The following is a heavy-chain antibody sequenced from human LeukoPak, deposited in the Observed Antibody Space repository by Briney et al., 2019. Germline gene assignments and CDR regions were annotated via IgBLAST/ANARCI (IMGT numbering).Heavy chain of an antibody. D-gene: IGHD4-23*01. J-gene: IGHJ4*02. CDR1: GFTFSSYG. V-gene: IGHV3-21*05. CDR3: ARDYGGSSPFDS. Sequence: GGSLRLSCAASGFTFSSYGMHWVRQAPGKGLEWVSYISSSGSDIYYADSVKGRFTISRDNAKNSLYLHMNSLRAEDTAVYYCARDYGGSSPFDSWGQGTLVTVSS. CDR2: ISSSGSDI.